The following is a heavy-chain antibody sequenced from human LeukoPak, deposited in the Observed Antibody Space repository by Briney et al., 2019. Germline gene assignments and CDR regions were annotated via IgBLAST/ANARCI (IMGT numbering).Heavy chain of an antibody. V-gene: IGHV1-2*02. J-gene: IGHJ4*02. Sequence: GASVKVSCKASGYTFTGYYMHWVRQAPGQGLEWMGWINPNSGGTNYAQKFQGRVTMTRDTSISTAYMELSRLRSDDAAVYYCARGSRYYDSSGYYYWGQGTLVTVSS. CDR2: INPNSGGT. CDR3: ARGSRYYDSSGYYY. D-gene: IGHD3-22*01. CDR1: GYTFTGYY.